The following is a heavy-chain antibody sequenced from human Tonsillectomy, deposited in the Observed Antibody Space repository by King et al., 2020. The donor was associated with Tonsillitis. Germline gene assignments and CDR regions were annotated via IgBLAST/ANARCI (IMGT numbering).Heavy chain of an antibody. CDR3: AIQAYYDNPFEC. V-gene: IGHV4-59*08. CDR2: IYYSGST. Sequence: QLQESGPGLVKPSETLSLNCTVSGGSVTSYYWTWIRQPPGKGLEWIGSIYYSGSTNYNPSLKSRVTISVDTSRNQFSLKLSSVTAADTAVYYCAIQAYYDNPFECWGQGTLVTVS. J-gene: IGHJ4*02. CDR1: GGSVTSYY. D-gene: IGHD3-22*01.